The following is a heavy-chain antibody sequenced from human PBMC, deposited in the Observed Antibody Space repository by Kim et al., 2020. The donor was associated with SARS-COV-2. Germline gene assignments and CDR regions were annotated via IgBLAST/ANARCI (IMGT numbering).Heavy chain of an antibody. D-gene: IGHD2-15*01. Sequence: GGSLRLSCALSGFTVSSSHMYWVRQAPGKGLEFVSIIYRFARTYYADSVMGRFTISRDDSKNMLYLHMNSLRADDTAVYYCLRDAGGYWGQGTLVTVSS. CDR3: LRDAGGY. CDR2: IYRFART. V-gene: IGHV3-53*01. J-gene: IGHJ4*02. CDR1: GFTVSSSH.